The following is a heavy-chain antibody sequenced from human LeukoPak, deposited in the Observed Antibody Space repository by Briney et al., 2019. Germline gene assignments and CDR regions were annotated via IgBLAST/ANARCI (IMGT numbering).Heavy chain of an antibody. D-gene: IGHD5-12*01. V-gene: IGHV3-33*01. Sequence: GGSLRLSCAASGFSFSSFGMIWVRQAPGKGLEWVAVIWYDGSTKYYADSVKGRFTISRDNSKNTLYLQMSSLRAEDAAVYYCARKNGYDDFDYWGEGTLVTVSS. CDR1: GFSFSSFG. CDR3: ARKNGYDDFDY. CDR2: IWYDGSTK. J-gene: IGHJ4*02.